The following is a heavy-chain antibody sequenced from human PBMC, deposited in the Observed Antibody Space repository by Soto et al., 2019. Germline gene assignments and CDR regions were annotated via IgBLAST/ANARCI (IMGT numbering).Heavy chain of an antibody. CDR1: GGSVSSGSYY. J-gene: IGHJ4*02. Sequence: WETLSLTCTVSGGSVSSGSYYWSWIRQPPGKGLEWIGYIYYSGSTNYNPSLKSRVTISVDTSKNQFSLKLSSVTAADTAVYYCARADYSNYDRFDYWGQGTLVTVSS. CDR3: ARADYSNYDRFDY. CDR2: IYYSGST. D-gene: IGHD4-4*01. V-gene: IGHV4-61*01.